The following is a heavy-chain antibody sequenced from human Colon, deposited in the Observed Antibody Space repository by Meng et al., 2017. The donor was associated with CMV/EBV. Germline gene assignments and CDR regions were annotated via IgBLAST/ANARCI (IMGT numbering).Heavy chain of an antibody. Sequence: GVLKISCAASGFTFNNYVMSWVRQAPGMGLEWVSSITTNGRNAYYADSVKGRFTLSRDNSKNTLYLQMHSLRAEDTAVYYCAKDKERAAAGRYYYYYGMDVWGQGTTVTVSS. CDR3: AKDKERAAAGRYYYYYGMDV. J-gene: IGHJ6*02. V-gene: IGHV3-23*01. CDR2: ITTNGRNA. CDR1: GFTFNNYV. D-gene: IGHD6-13*01.